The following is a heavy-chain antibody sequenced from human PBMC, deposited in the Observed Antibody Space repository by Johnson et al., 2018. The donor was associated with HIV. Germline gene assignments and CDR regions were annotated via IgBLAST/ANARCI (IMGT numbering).Heavy chain of an antibody. J-gene: IGHJ3*02. V-gene: IGHV3-30*02. CDR2: IRYDGSNK. CDR1: GFTVGSNY. D-gene: IGHD2-21*01. Sequence: QVQLVESGGGLIQPGGSLRLSCAASGFTVGSNYMNWVRQAPGKGLEWVAFIRYDGSNKYYADSVKGRFTISRDNPKNTLYLQMNSLRAEDTAVYYCAKDQGDEAFDIWGQGTMVTISS. CDR3: AKDQGDEAFDI.